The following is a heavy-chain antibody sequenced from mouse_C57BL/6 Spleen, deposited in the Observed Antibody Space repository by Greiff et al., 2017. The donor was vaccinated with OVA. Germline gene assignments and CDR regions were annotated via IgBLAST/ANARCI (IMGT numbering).Heavy chain of an antibody. V-gene: IGHV14-1*01. D-gene: IGHD1-1*01. CDR1: GFNIKDYY. Sequence: VQLQQSGAELVRPGASVKLSCTASGFNIKDYYMHWVKQRPEQGLEWIGRIDPEDGDTEYAPKFQGKATMTADTSSNTAYLQLSSLTSEDTAVYYCTTFVVATRYFDVWGTGTTVTVAS. J-gene: IGHJ1*03. CDR3: TTFVVATRYFDV. CDR2: IDPEDGDT.